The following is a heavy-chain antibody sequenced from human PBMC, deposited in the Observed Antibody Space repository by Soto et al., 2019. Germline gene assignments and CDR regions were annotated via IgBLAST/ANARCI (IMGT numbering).Heavy chain of an antibody. CDR1: GGSISSYY. CDR2: IYYSGST. CDR3: ARDRGYYDSSGYSDDAFDI. J-gene: IGHJ3*02. Sequence: SETLSLTCTVSGGSISSYYWSWIRQPPGKGLEWIGYIYYSGSTNYNPSLKSRVTISVDTSKNQFPLKLSSVTAADTAVYYCARDRGYYDSSGYSDDAFDIWGQGTMVTVSS. V-gene: IGHV4-59*01. D-gene: IGHD3-22*01.